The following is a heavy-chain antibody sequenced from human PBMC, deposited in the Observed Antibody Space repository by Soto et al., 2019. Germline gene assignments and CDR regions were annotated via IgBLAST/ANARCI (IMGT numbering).Heavy chain of an antibody. J-gene: IGHJ4*02. CDR2: INHSGST. V-gene: IGHV4-34*01. CDR1: GGSFGVYY. D-gene: IGHD6-13*01. CDR3: AGHSLQQSFTY. Sequence: SETLSLTCAVYGGSFGVYYWSWIGQPPGRGLEWIGEINHSGSTNYNPSLKSRVSISVDTSQNQFSLKLDSVTAADTALYYCAGHSLQQSFTYWGQGTQVTVSS.